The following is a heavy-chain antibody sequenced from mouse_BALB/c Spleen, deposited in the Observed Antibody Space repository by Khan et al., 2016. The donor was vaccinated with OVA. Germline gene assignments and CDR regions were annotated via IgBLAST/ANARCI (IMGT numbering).Heavy chain of an antibody. V-gene: IGHV1-4*01. CDR3: AREGAYYRSDGWFAY. CDR1: GYTFTTYT. J-gene: IGHJ3*01. D-gene: IGHD2-14*01. CDR2: IIPSNDYT. Sequence: VQLQQSGAELARPGASVKMYCKASGYTFTTYTIHWVKQRPGQGLEWIGYIIPSNDYTNYNQKFKDRATLTADKSSSTAYMQLSSLTSEDSAVYYCAREGAYYRSDGWFAYWGQGTLVTVSA.